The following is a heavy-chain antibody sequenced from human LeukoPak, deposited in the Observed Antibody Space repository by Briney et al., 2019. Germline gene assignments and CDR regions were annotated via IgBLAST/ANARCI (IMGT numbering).Heavy chain of an antibody. CDR1: GFTFSSYE. Sequence: GGSLRLSCAASGFTFSSYEMNWVRQAPGKGLEWVSYISSSGSTIYYADSVKGRFTISRDNAKNSLYLQMNSLRAGDTAVYYCARAAYSSTWYSRYFDLWGRGTLVTVSS. CDR3: ARAAYSSTWYSRYFDL. J-gene: IGHJ2*01. CDR2: ISSSGSTI. V-gene: IGHV3-48*03. D-gene: IGHD6-13*01.